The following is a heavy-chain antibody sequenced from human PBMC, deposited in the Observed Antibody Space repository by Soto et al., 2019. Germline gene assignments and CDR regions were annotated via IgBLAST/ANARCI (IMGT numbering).Heavy chain of an antibody. Sequence: QVQLVQSGAELKKPGSSVKVSCKASGGTFSRYTINWVRQAPGQGLEWMGRIIPIAAIANYTQKFQGRVTITVDKSSTTAYMELSSLRSDDSAVYYCARGSTIVRGAPSWFDPWGQGTLVTVSP. J-gene: IGHJ5*02. D-gene: IGHD3-10*01. CDR2: IIPIAAIA. CDR3: ARGSTIVRGAPSWFDP. CDR1: GGTFSRYT. V-gene: IGHV1-69*02.